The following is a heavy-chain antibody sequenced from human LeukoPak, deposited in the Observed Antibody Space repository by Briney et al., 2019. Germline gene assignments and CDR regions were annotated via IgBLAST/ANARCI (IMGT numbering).Heavy chain of an antibody. J-gene: IGHJ4*02. CDR3: ARINYYDSSGYSCCDY. Sequence: GGSLRLSCAVSGFIFSSNWMSWVRQAPGKGLEWVANINEDGSVKYYVDSVKGRFTISRDNAKNSLYLQMSSLRSDDTAVYYCARINYYDSSGYSCCDYWGQGTLVTVSS. V-gene: IGHV3-7*03. CDR2: INEDGSVK. D-gene: IGHD3-22*01. CDR1: GFIFSSNW.